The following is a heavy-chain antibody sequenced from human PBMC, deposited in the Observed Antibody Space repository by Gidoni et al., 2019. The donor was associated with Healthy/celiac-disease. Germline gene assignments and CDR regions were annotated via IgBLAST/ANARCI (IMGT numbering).Heavy chain of an antibody. D-gene: IGHD3-10*01. CDR3: ARDLFQAMVRGVFDY. CDR1: GFTFSSYS. CDR2: ISSSSSTI. V-gene: IGHV3-48*02. J-gene: IGHJ4*02. Sequence: EVQLVEPGGGLVQPGGSLRLSCAASGFTFSSYSMNWVRQAPGKGLEWVSYISSSSSTIYYADSVKGRFTISRDNAKNSLYLQMNSLRDEDTAVYYCARDLFQAMVRGVFDYWGQGTLVTVSS.